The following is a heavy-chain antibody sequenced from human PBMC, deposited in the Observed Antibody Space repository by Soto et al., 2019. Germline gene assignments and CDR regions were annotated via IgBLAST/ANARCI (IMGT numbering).Heavy chain of an antibody. CDR1: GYTFTSYY. CDR3: ARTQVLLWFGEFGAFDI. Sequence: ASVKVSCKASGYTFTSYYMHWVRQAPGQELEWMGIINPSGGSTSYAQKFQGRVTMTRDTSTSTVYMELSSLRSEDTAVYYCARTQVLLWFGEFGAFDIWGQGTMVSVSS. D-gene: IGHD3-10*01. J-gene: IGHJ3*02. V-gene: IGHV1-46*03. CDR2: INPSGGST.